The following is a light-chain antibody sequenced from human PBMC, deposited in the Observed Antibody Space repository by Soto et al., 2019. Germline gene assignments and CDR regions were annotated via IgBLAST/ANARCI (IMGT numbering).Light chain of an antibody. Sequence: SVLTQPPPVSAAPGQRVTISCSGSSSNIGGNSVSWYQQLPGTAPKLLIYDDDKRPSGIPDRFSGSKSGTSATLGITGFQTGDEADHYCGSWDSSLSAYVFGTGTKGTVL. CDR3: GSWDSSLSAYV. CDR1: SSNIGGNS. V-gene: IGLV1-51*01. J-gene: IGLJ1*01. CDR2: DDD.